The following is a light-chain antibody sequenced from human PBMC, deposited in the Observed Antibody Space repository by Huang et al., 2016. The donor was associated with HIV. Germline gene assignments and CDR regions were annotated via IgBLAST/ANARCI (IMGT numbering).Light chain of an antibody. V-gene: IGKV3-11*01. CDR2: DAS. J-gene: IGKJ4*01. Sequence: EIVLTQSPATLSLSPGERATLSCRARQSVSSYLAWYQQTPGQAPRLLIYDASSRATGIPARFSGSGSGTDFTLTISSLEPEDFAVYYCQQRSNWRITFGGGTKVEIK. CDR3: QQRSNWRIT. CDR1: QSVSSY.